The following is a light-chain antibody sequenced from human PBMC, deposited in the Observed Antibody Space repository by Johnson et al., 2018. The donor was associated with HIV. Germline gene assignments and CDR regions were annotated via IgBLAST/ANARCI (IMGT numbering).Light chain of an antibody. CDR2: DND. Sequence: QSVLTQPPSVSAAPGQKVTISCSGSSSNIGNNYVSWYQQLPGTAPKLLIYDNDKRPSGIPDRFSGSKSGTSATLAITGLQTGDEADYYCATWDSSLRAYVFGTGTKVTVL. CDR1: SSNIGNNY. CDR3: ATWDSSLRAYV. J-gene: IGLJ1*01. V-gene: IGLV1-51*01.